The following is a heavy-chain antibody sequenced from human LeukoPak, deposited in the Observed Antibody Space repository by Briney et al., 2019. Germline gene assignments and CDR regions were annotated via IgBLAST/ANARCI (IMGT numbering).Heavy chain of an antibody. D-gene: IGHD5-18*01. J-gene: IGHJ4*02. CDR1: GFTFSSYS. CDR3: ARSLWPEDY. V-gene: IGHV3-7*01. CDR2: IKQDGSEK. Sequence: GGSLRLSCAASGFTFSSYSMNWVRQAPGKGLEWVANIKQDGSEKNYVDSVKGRFTISRDNAKTSLYLQMNSLRAEDTAVYYCARSLWPEDYWGQGTLVTVS.